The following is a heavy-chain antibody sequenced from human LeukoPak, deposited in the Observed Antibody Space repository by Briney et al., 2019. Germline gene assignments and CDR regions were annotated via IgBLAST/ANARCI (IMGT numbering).Heavy chain of an antibody. J-gene: IGHJ4*02. CDR1: GFAVSSDY. Sequence: GGSLRLSCAASGFAVSSDYMTWVRQAPGKGLEWVSVLYSGGSTYYADSVKGRFTISRDNSKNTLYLQMNSLRAEDTAVYYCAKDMESAYDCSGYYSPFDSWAQGTLVTVSS. CDR2: LYSGGST. CDR3: AKDMESAYDCSGYYSPFDS. D-gene: IGHD3-22*01. V-gene: IGHV3-53*01.